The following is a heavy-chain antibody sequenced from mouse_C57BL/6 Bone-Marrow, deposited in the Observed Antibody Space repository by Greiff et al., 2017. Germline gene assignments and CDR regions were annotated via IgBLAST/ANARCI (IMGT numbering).Heavy chain of an antibody. J-gene: IGHJ2*01. V-gene: IGHV1-81*01. CDR1: GYTFTSYG. Sequence: VQLQQSGAELARPGASVKLSCKASGYTFTSYGISWVKQRTGQGLEWIGEIYPRSGNTYYNEKFKGKATLTADKSSSTAYMELRSLTSEDSAVYFCASGGLLRLYYFDYWGQGTTLTVSS. CDR2: IYPRSGNT. CDR3: ASGGLLRLYYFDY. D-gene: IGHD2-3*01.